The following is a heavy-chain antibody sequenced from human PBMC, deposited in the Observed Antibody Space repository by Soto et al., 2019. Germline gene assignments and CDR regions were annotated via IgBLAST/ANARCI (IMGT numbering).Heavy chain of an antibody. Sequence: QVQLVLSGAAVQKPGASVKVSCRASGYSFTSYDMNWVRQVPGQGPEWMGWMNPNSADTGYAQKFQVRVTRSRDMSPRTFYMELSSRTSEYTAVYYCARGRFLDPQMHVWGRGATVTVAS. J-gene: IGHJ6*04. V-gene: IGHV1-8*01. CDR3: ARGRFLDPQMHV. CDR1: GYSFTSYD. CDR2: MNPNSADT.